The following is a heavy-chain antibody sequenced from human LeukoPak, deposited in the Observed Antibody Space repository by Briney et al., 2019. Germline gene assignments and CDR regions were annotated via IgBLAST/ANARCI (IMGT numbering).Heavy chain of an antibody. J-gene: IGHJ4*02. D-gene: IGHD2-15*01. Sequence: GGSLRLSCSASGFTFRSYAMQWVRQAPGKGLEYVSAISRNGGSTYYADSVKGRFTISRDDSKNTLYLQMSSLRGEDTAVYYCVKDQSYCSGGSCYYYFDHWGQGTLVTV. CDR3: VKDQSYCSGGSCYYYFDH. CDR1: GFTFRSYA. CDR2: ISRNGGST. V-gene: IGHV3-64D*09.